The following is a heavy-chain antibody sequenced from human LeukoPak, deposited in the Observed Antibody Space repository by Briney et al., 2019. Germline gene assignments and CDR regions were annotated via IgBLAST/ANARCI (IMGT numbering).Heavy chain of an antibody. Sequence: PGGTLSLTCAASECIISNYYMTWVRQAPGKGLEWVSSIRSNGDTTYNAVSVKGRFTISRDNSKNTLYLQMNSLRVEDTAIYYCAKGQALDYGLLHSWGQGTMVTVSS. D-gene: IGHD4-17*01. CDR1: ECIISNYY. CDR3: AKGQALDYGLLHS. CDR2: IRSNGDTT. J-gene: IGHJ1*01. V-gene: IGHV3-23*01.